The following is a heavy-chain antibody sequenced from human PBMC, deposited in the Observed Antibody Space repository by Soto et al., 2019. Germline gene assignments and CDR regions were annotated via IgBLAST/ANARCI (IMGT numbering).Heavy chain of an antibody. D-gene: IGHD3-16*01. CDR2: IDWDDDK. CDR3: ARMSVGALYTNFDY. CDR1: GFSLTTTGMR. Sequence: SGPTLVNPTQTLTLTCTFSGFSLTTTGMRVSLIGHPPGKALEWLARIDWDDDKFYSTSLKTRLTISKDTSKNQVVLTMTNLDPVDTATYYCARMSVGALYTNFDYWGQGTLVTVSS. V-gene: IGHV2-70*04. J-gene: IGHJ4*02.